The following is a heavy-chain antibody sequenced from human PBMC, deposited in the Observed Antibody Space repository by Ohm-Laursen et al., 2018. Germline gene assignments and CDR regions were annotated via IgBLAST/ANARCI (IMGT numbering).Heavy chain of an antibody. CDR1: EYTFSSYD. J-gene: IGHJ5*02. V-gene: IGHV1-8*01. Sequence: VSSVKVSCKASEYTFSSYDIIWVRQASGQGPEWMGWMNPNSHNTGYARKFRGRVSMTSDSSISTAYMELYSLTSEDTATYYCARAVRYQLLSDPWGQGTLVTVSS. D-gene: IGHD4-23*01. CDR3: ARAVRYQLLSDP. CDR2: MNPNSHNT.